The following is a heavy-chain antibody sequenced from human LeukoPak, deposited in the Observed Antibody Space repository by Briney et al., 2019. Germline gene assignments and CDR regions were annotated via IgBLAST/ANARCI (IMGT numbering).Heavy chain of an antibody. CDR2: INHSGST. V-gene: IGHV4-34*01. J-gene: IGHJ5*02. CDR3: ARFLAGGLNLFDP. Sequence: SETLSLTCAVYGGSFSGYYWSWIRQPPGKGLEWIGEINHSGSTNYNPSLKSRVTISVDTSKNQFSLKLSSVTAADTAVYYCARFLAGGLNLFDPWGQGTLVTVSS. D-gene: IGHD3-16*01. CDR1: GGSFSGYY.